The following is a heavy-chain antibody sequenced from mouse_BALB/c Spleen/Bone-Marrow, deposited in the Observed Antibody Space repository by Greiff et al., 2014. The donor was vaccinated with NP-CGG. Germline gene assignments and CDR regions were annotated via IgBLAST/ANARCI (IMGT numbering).Heavy chain of an antibody. CDR2: IDPANGNT. D-gene: IGHD1-1*01. CDR3: ATYYYGSSWGFAY. V-gene: IGHV14-3*02. Sequence: EVLLVESGAELVKPGASVKFSCTASGFNIKDTYMHWVKRRPEQGLEGIGRIDPANGNTKYDPKFQGKASITADTSSNTAYLQLSSLTSEDTAVYYCATYYYGSSWGFAYWGQGTLVTVSA. J-gene: IGHJ3*01. CDR1: GFNIKDTY.